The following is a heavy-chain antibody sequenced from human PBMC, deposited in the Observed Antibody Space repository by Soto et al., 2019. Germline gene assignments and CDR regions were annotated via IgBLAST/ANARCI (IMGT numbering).Heavy chain of an antibody. D-gene: IGHD6-13*01. Sequence: GGSLRLSCAASGFTFSTYAMTWVRQAPGKGLEWVSVISGSGGSSYYAASVKGRFTISRDNSKNTVYLQMNGLRAEDTALYFCAKVTKRAAAGRYEYYKYGMDVWGQGTTVTVSS. V-gene: IGHV3-23*01. CDR2: ISGSGGSS. CDR3: AKVTKRAAAGRYEYYKYGMDV. CDR1: GFTFSTYA. J-gene: IGHJ6*02.